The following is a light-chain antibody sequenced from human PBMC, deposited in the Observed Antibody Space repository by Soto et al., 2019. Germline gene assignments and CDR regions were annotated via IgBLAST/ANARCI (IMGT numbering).Light chain of an antibody. CDR2: DAS. V-gene: IGKV3D-20*02. J-gene: IGKJ5*01. Sequence: EVVLTQSPGTLSLSPGEGATLSCRASQSVSSSYLAWYQQKPGQAPRLLIYDASNRATGIPARFSGSGSGTDFTLTISSLEPEDFAVYYCQQRSNWPSITFGQGKRLEIK. CDR1: QSVSSSY. CDR3: QQRSNWPSIT.